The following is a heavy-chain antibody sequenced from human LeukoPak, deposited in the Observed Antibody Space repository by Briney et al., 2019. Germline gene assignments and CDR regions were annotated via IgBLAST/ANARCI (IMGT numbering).Heavy chain of an antibody. CDR3: AKANQVVRGVSFDY. J-gene: IGHJ4*02. Sequence: GGSLRLSCAASGFTFDDYAMSWVRQAPGKGLEWVSAISGSGGSTYYADSVKGRFTISRDNSKNTLYLQMNSLRAEDTAVYYCAKANQVVRGVSFDYWGQGTLVTVSS. CDR2: ISGSGGST. D-gene: IGHD3-10*01. V-gene: IGHV3-23*01. CDR1: GFTFDDYA.